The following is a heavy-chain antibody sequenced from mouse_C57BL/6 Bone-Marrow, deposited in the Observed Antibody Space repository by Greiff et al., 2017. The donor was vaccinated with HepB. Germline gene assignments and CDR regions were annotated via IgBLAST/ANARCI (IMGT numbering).Heavy chain of an antibody. J-gene: IGHJ3*01. Sequence: EVKLEESGGGLVQPGGSLKLSCAASGFTFSDYYMYWVRQTPEKRLEWVAYISNGGGSTYYPDTVKGRFTISRDNAKNTLYLQMSRLKSEDTAMYYCANSQATEAWFAYWGQGTLVTVSA. V-gene: IGHV5-12*01. D-gene: IGHD3-2*02. CDR3: ANSQATEAWFAY. CDR1: GFTFSDYY. CDR2: ISNGGGST.